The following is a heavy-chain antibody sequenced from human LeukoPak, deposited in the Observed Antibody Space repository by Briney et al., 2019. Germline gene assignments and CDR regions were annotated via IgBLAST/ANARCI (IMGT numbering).Heavy chain of an antibody. CDR1: GFSFHIYV. CDR3: ARGLHYYDSSGQPFQH. J-gene: IGHJ1*01. Sequence: GGSLRLSCAASGFSFHIYVMSWVRQAPGKGLEWVSSMSDSGDYTNYADSVKGRFTISRDNAKNSLYLQMNSLRAEDTAVYYCARGLHYYDSSGQPFQHWGQGTLVTVSS. V-gene: IGHV3-21*01. CDR2: MSDSGDYT. D-gene: IGHD3-22*01.